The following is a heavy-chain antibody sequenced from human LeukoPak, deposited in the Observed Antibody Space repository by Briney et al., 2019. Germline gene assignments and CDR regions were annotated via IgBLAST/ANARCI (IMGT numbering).Heavy chain of an antibody. V-gene: IGHV3-48*01. Sequence: PGGSLRLSCAASGFTFSSYSMNWVRQAPGKGLEGVSYISSSSSTIYYADSVKGRFTISRDNAKNSLYLQMNSLRAEDTAVYYCARGGILLPASARADFDYWGQGTLVTVSS. J-gene: IGHJ4*02. CDR2: ISSSSSTI. D-gene: IGHD1-14*01. CDR1: GFTFSSYS. CDR3: ARGGILLPASARADFDY.